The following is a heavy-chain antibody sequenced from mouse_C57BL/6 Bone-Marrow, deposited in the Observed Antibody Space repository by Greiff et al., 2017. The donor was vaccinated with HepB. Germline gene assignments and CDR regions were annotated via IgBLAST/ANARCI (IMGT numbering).Heavy chain of an antibody. D-gene: IGHD1-1*01. V-gene: IGHV1-19*01. Sequence: EVKLVESGPVLVKPGASVKMSCKASGYTFTDYYMNWVKQSHGKSLEWIGVINPYNGGTSYNQKFKGKATLTVDKSSSTAYMELNSLTSEDSAVYYCARNNYITTVVSYEAYWGQGTLVTVSA. CDR3: ARNNYITTVVSYEAY. J-gene: IGHJ3*01. CDR2: INPYNGGT. CDR1: GYTFTDYY.